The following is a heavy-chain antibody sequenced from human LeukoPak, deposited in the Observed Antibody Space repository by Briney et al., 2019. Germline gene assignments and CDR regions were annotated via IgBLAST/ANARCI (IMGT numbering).Heavy chain of an antibody. Sequence: GGSLRLSCAASGFTFSSYSMNWARQAPGKGLEWVSSISSSSSYIYYADSVKGRFTISRDNAKNSLYLQMNSLRAEDTAVYYCARGILWYTYYFDYWGQGTLVTVSS. J-gene: IGHJ4*02. CDR3: ARGILWYTYYFDY. V-gene: IGHV3-21*01. CDR2: ISSSSSYI. D-gene: IGHD2-21*01. CDR1: GFTFSSYS.